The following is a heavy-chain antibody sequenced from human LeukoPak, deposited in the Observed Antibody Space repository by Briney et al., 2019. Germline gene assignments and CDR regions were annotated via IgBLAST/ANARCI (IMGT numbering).Heavy chain of an antibody. J-gene: IGHJ6*03. CDR2: INPSGGST. CDR3: AAGSIVVVPAARGDYYYYYMDV. CDR1: GYTFTSYY. D-gene: IGHD2-2*01. V-gene: IGHV1-46*01. Sequence: GASVKVSCKASGYTFTSYYMHWVRQAPGQGLEWMGIINPSGGSTNYAQKFQGRVTITADKSTSTAYMELSSLRSEDTAVYYCAAGSIVVVPAARGDYYYYYMDVWGKGTTVTVSS.